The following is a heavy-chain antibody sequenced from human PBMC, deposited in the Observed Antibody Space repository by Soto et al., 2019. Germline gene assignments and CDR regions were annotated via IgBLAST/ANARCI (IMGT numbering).Heavy chain of an antibody. CDR1: GFTFSSYA. CDR3: AREVRYFVWFSEGSFDY. D-gene: IGHD3-9*01. Sequence: GGPLRLSCAASGFTFSSYAMHWVRQAPGKGLEWVADISYDGSNKYYADAVKGRFTISRDNSKNTLYLQMNSLRAEDTAVYYCAREVRYFVWFSEGSFDYWGQGTLVTVSS. V-gene: IGHV3-30-3*01. J-gene: IGHJ4*02. CDR2: ISYDGSNK.